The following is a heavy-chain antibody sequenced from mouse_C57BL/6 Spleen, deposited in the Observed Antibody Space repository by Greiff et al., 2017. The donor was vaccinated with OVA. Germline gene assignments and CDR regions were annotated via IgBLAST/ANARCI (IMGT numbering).Heavy chain of an antibody. J-gene: IGHJ2*01. CDR1: GYTFTDYE. Sequence: QVQLQQSGAELVRPGASVTLSCKASGYTFTDYEMHWVKQTPVHGLEWIGAIDPETGGTAYNQKFKGKAILTADKSSSTAYMELRSLTSEDSAVYYCTRKLTGTWLDYWGQGTTLTVSS. D-gene: IGHD4-1*01. CDR3: TRKLTGTWLDY. V-gene: IGHV1-15*01. CDR2: IDPETGGT.